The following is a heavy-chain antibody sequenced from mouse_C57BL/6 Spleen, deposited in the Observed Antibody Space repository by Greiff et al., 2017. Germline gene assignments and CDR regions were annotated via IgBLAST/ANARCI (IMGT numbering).Heavy chain of an antibody. CDR2: ISYDGSN. J-gene: IGHJ4*01. CDR3: ARDGYYSAMDY. V-gene: IGHV3-6*01. D-gene: IGHD2-3*01. CDR1: GYSITSGYY. Sequence: DVKLQESGPGLVKPSQSLSLTCSVTGYSITSGYYWNWIRQFPGNKLEWMGYISYDGSNNYNPSLKNRISITRDTSKNQFFLKLNSVTTEDTATYYCARDGYYSAMDYWGQGTSVTVSS.